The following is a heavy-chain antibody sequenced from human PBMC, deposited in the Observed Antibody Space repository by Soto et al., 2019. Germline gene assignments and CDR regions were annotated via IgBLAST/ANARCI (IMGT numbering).Heavy chain of an antibody. V-gene: IGHV4-31*03. Sequence: QVQLQESGPGLVKPSQTLSLTCTVSGGSISSGGYSWSWIRQHPGKGLEWIGYIYYSGSTYYNPSLKSRVTISVNTSKNQFSPKLSSVTAAETAVYYCARDFTDSSGPTLGMGVWGQGTTVTVSS. CDR2: IYYSGST. J-gene: IGHJ6*02. D-gene: IGHD6-19*01. CDR1: GGSISSGGYS. CDR3: ARDFTDSSGPTLGMGV.